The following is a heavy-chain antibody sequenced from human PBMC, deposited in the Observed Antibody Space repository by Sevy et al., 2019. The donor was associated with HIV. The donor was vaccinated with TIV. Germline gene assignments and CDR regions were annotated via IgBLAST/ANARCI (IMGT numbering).Heavy chain of an antibody. J-gene: IGHJ4*02. Sequence: SENLSLNCTVSGASISSSGYYWGWIRQPPGKGLEWIASINYSGITFYNPSLKSRITISADTSKNQFSLDLNSVTAADTAIYYCAGPILTYNNGWSYYDYWGQGTVVTVSS. CDR2: INYSGIT. CDR3: AGPILTYNNGWSYYDY. V-gene: IGHV4-39*01. D-gene: IGHD6-19*01. CDR1: GASISSSGYY.